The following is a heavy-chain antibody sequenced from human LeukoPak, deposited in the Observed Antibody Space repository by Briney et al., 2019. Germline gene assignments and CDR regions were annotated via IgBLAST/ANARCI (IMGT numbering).Heavy chain of an antibody. CDR1: GYTFDSYG. CDR2: INPSGGST. CDR3: ASPRGVISYGMDV. J-gene: IGHJ6*02. D-gene: IGHD3-10*01. V-gene: IGHV1-46*02. Sequence: ASVKVSCKASGYTFDSYGISWVRQAPGQGLEWMGIINPSGGSTSYAQKFQGRVTMTRDTSTSTVYMELSSLRSEDTAVYYCASPRGVISYGMDVWGQGTTVTVSS.